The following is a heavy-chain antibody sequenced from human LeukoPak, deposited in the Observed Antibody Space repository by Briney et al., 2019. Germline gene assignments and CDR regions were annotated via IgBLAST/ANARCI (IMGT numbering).Heavy chain of an antibody. J-gene: IGHJ4*02. CDR3: ATLYSSSWYQSDY. CDR1: GGSISSSSYY. Sequence: SETLSLTCTVSGGSISSSSYYWGWIRQPPGKGLEYIGSLYYSGGPYYSPSLKSRVSISVDTSKNQFSLKLSSVTAGDTAVYYCATLYSSSWYQSDYWGQGTLVTVSS. V-gene: IGHV4-39*01. CDR2: LYYSGGP. D-gene: IGHD6-13*01.